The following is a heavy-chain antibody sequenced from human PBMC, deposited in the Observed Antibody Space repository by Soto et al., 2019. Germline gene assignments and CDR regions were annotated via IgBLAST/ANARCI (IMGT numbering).Heavy chain of an antibody. CDR3: VRHGNVTARTFYYYGMDE. D-gene: IGHD6-6*01. CDR1: GDSISSTNFY. Sequence: PSETLSLTCSVSGDSISSTNFYWGWIRQPPGKGLEWVGTVFYSGSTYYSPSLKGRVTISLDTPKNQFSLSLTSVTAADTPVYFCVRHGNVTARTFYYYGMDEWGQGTPVTVSS. V-gene: IGHV4-39*01. CDR2: VFYSGST. J-gene: IGHJ6*02.